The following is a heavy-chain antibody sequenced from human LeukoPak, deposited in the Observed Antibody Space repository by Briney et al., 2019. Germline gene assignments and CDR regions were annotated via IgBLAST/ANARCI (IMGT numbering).Heavy chain of an antibody. Sequence: GTSVKVSCKASGYTFTSYDINWVRQATGPGLEWMGWMNPNSGNTGYAPTFHGRLTMTRDTSIRTAYMELSSPRSEHPALSYCARGGIVVVPAAQNSRPYYYYYGRDGWGQGTTVTVSS. CDR1: GYTFTSYD. CDR3: ARGGIVVVPAAQNSRPYYYYYGRDG. V-gene: IGHV1-8*01. J-gene: IGHJ6*02. CDR2: MNPNSGNT. D-gene: IGHD2-2*01.